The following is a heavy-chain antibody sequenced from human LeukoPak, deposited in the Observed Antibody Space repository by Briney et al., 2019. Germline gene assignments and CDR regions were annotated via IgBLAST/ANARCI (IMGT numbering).Heavy chain of an antibody. CDR2: ISSSSSYI. J-gene: IGHJ4*02. D-gene: IGHD1-7*01. Sequence: GGSLRLSCAASGFTFSSYSMDWVRQAPGKGLEWVSSISSSSSYIYYADSVKGRFTISRDNAKNSLYLQMNSLRAEDTAVYYCAREVTGTFSFDYWGQGTLVTVSS. CDR1: GFTFSSYS. V-gene: IGHV3-21*01. CDR3: AREVTGTFSFDY.